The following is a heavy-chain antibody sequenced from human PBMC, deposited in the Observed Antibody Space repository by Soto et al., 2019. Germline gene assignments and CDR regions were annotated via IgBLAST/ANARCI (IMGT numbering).Heavy chain of an antibody. CDR2: IKQDGSEK. CDR1: GFTFSSYW. CDR3: ARSSITMIVLAHDSFDI. J-gene: IGHJ3*02. Sequence: GGSLRLSCAASGFTFSSYWMSWVRQAPGKGLEWVANIKQDGSEKYYVDSVKGRFTISRDNAKNSLYLQMNSVRAEDTAVYYCARSSITMIVLAHDSFDIWGQGTMVTVSS. V-gene: IGHV3-7*03. D-gene: IGHD3-22*01.